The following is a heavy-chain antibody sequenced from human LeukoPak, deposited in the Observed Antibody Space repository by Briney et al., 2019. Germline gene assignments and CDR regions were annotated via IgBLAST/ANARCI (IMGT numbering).Heavy chain of an antibody. J-gene: IGHJ3*02. Sequence: HPGGSLRLSCAASGFTFSSYGMHWVRQAPGKGLEWVAFIRYDGSNKHYADSVKGRFTISRDNSKNTLYLQMNSLRAEDTAVYYCAKELGYCSSTSCYAFDIWGQGTMVTVSS. CDR3: AKELGYCSSTSCYAFDI. V-gene: IGHV3-30*02. CDR2: IRYDGSNK. CDR1: GFTFSSYG. D-gene: IGHD2-2*01.